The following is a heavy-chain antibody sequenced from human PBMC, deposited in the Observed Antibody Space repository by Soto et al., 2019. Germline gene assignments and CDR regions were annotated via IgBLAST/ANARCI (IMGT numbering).Heavy chain of an antibody. Sequence: QVQLQESGPGLVKPSQTLSLACTVSGDSISNDFYYWNWIRQHPEKGLGWVGYIDYSGNTYYNPSLQSRVSISVDTSKNQFSLNLNSVTAADTAVYYCARSRGRSGSYLAFAIWGQGTLVVVSS. J-gene: IGHJ3*02. CDR1: GDSISNDFYY. CDR3: ARSRGRSGSYLAFAI. V-gene: IGHV4-31*03. CDR2: IDYSGNT. D-gene: IGHD1-26*01.